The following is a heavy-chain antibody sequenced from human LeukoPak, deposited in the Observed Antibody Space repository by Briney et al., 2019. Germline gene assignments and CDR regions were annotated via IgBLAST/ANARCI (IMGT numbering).Heavy chain of an antibody. J-gene: IGHJ6*04. CDR1: GFAFNYAW. Sequence: GESLRLSCAASGFAFNYAWVSWVRQAPGKGLEWVSYISSSGSTIYYADSVKGRFTISRDNAKNSLYLQMNSLRAEDTAVYYCAELGITMIGGVWGKGTTVTISS. CDR2: ISSSGSTI. CDR3: AELGITMIGGV. V-gene: IGHV3-11*04. D-gene: IGHD3-10*02.